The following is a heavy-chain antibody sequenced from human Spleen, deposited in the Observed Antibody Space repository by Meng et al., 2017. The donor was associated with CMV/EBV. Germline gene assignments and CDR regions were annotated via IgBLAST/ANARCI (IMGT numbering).Heavy chain of an antibody. CDR1: GGTFSRYT. CDR2: IIPILGIA. Sequence: SVKVSCKASGGTFSRYTISWVRQAPGLGLEWMGRIIPILGIANYAQKFQGRVTITADKSTSTAYMELSSLRSEDTAVYYCARVLYYYYGMDVWGQGTTVTVSS. V-gene: IGHV1-69*02. CDR3: ARVLYYYYGMDV. J-gene: IGHJ6*02.